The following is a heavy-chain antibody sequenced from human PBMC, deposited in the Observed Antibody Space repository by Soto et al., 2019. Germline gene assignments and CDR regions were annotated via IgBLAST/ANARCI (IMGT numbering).Heavy chain of an antibody. J-gene: IGHJ5*02. CDR3: ARVPITVFGVVPYNWFDP. D-gene: IGHD3-3*01. V-gene: IGHV1-18*01. Sequence: ASVKVSCKASGGTFSSYTISWVRQAPGQGLEWMGRISAYNGNTNYAQKLQGRVTMTTDTSTSTAYMELRSLRSDDTAVYYCARVPITVFGVVPYNWFDPWGQGTLVTVSS. CDR1: GGTFSSYT. CDR2: ISAYNGNT.